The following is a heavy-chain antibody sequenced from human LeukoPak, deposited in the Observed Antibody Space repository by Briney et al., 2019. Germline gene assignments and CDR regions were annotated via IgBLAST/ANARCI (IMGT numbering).Heavy chain of an antibody. D-gene: IGHD6-25*01. J-gene: IGHJ4*02. CDR1: GFTLGDAW. CDR3: STAFTATGAAGYFDY. V-gene: IGHV3-15*01. Sequence: KPGGSLRLSCAASGFTLGDAWMTWVRQAPGRGLEWVGRIQRKVDGGPTYFAAPVKGRFTISRDDSKNTPYLQMNSLKTEDTAVYYCSTAFTATGAAGYFDYWGQGALVIVSS. CDR2: IQRKVDGGPT.